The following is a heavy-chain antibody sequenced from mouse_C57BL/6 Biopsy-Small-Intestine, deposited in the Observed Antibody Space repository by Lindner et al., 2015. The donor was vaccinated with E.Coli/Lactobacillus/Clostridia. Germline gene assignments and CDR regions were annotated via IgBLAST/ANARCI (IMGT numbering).Heavy chain of an antibody. CDR1: GYSITSGHD. Sequence: VQLQESGPGMVKPSQSLSLTCTVTGYSITSGHDWHWIRHFPGNKLEWMGYISYSGSTNFNPSLKSRISITHDTSKNHFFLRLNSVTTEDTATYYCARWGSYWYFDVWGTGTTVTVSS. CDR3: ARWGSYWYFDV. J-gene: IGHJ1*03. V-gene: IGHV3-1*01. CDR2: ISYSGST.